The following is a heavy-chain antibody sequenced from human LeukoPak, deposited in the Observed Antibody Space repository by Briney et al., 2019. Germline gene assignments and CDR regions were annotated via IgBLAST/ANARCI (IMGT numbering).Heavy chain of an antibody. J-gene: IGHJ4*02. D-gene: IGHD6-19*01. CDR3: ARVRSSGWSYFDY. CDR1: GFTFSSYW. CDR2: INSDGSST. V-gene: IGHV3-74*01. Sequence: GGSLRLSCAASGFTFSSYWMHWVRQAPGKGLVWVSRINSDGSSTSYADSVKGRFTISRDNAKNTLYMQMNSLRAEDTAVYYCARVRSSGWSYFDYWGQGTLVTVSS.